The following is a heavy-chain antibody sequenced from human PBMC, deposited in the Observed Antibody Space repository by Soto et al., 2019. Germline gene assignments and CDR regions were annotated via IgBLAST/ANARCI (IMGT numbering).Heavy chain of an antibody. CDR2: IYYSGST. V-gene: IGHV4-59*01. CDR3: ARDRRYPCGGDCRNWFDL. D-gene: IGHD2-21*02. CDR1: GGSISSYY. J-gene: IGHJ5*02. Sequence: SETLSLTCTVSGGSISSYYWSWIRQPPGKGLEWIGYIYYSGSTNYSPSLKSRVTISVDTSKNQFSLKLSSVTAADTAVYYCARDRRYPCGGDCRNWFDLWGQGTLVTVSS.